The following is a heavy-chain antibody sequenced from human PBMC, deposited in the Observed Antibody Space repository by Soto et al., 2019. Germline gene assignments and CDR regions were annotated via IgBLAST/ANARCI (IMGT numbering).Heavy chain of an antibody. J-gene: IGHJ4*02. CDR2: INPGRVLT. D-gene: IGHD2-15*01. Sequence: QVQLVQSGAEVKTPGASVRVSCKASGYSFSKLYIHWVRQAPGQGLEWIGVINPGRVLTNYAQSFQDRVTLTSDTSPSTVYMDLNRLRTEDTAIYDCARDAVPIAGRSHYFYYWGQGSQVTVPS. V-gene: IGHV1-46*03. CDR1: GYSFSKLY. CDR3: ARDAVPIAGRSHYFYY.